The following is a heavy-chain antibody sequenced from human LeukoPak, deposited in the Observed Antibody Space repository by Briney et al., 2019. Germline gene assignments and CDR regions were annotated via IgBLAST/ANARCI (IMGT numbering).Heavy chain of an antibody. D-gene: IGHD3-22*01. CDR2: SGST. CDR1: GYSISSGYY. J-gene: IGHJ1*01. CDR3: ASPRGDGSGVYYTWYFHH. Sequence: TSETLSLTCTVSGYSISSGYYWGWIRQPPGKGLEWIGSGSTYYNPSLKSRVTISVDTSKNQFSLKLSSVTAADTAVYFCASPRGDGSGVYYTWYFHHWGQGILVTVSS. V-gene: IGHV4-38-2*02.